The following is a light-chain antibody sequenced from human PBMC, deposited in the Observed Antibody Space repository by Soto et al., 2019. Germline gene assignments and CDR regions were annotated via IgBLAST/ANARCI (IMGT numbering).Light chain of an antibody. CDR2: DAS. J-gene: IGKJ4*01. CDR1: QSVSSY. Sequence: EIVLTQSPATLSLSPGERATLSCRASQSVSSYLAWYQQKPGQAPRLLIYDASNRATGIPARFSGSGSGTDFTLTISRQEPEDLVYYYCQNRSNWHLTFRGGTKVEIK. V-gene: IGKV3-11*01. CDR3: QNRSNWHLT.